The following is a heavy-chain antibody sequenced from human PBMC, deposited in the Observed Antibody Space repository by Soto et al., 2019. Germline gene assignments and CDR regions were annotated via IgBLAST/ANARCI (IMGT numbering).Heavy chain of an antibody. V-gene: IGHV3-11*06. D-gene: IGHD3-3*01. CDR3: ARDLAYRGLKEWKIPIFDY. Sequence: QVQLVESGGGLVKPGGSLRLSCAASGFTFSDYYMSWIRQAPGKGLEWVSYISSSSSFTNYADSVKGRFTVSRDSAKKSLYLEMTSLRAEDTAVYYCARDLAYRGLKEWKIPIFDYWGQGTLVTVS. J-gene: IGHJ4*02. CDR2: ISSSSSFT. CDR1: GFTFSDYY.